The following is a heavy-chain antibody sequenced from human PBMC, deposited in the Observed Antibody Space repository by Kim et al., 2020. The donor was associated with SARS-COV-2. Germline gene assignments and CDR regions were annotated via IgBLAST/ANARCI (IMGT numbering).Heavy chain of an antibody. J-gene: IGHJ4*02. D-gene: IGHD6-19*01. V-gene: IGHV4-39*01. CDR3: ARNLAVAGTGGEG. Sequence: YTPSRKSRVTISVDTSKNQFSLKLSSVTAADTAVYYCARNLAVAGTGGEGWGQGTLVTVSS.